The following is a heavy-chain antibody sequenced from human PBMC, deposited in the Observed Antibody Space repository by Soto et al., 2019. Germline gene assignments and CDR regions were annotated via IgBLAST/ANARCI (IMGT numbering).Heavy chain of an antibody. D-gene: IGHD2-2*01. V-gene: IGHV4-4*02. J-gene: IGHJ3*02. CDR3: AREGQGYCISTRCHDAFDI. Sequence: QVQLQESGPGLVKPSGTLSLTCAVSGGSISRSNLWSWVRQTPGTGLAWIGEIYHSGNTNYNPSLKSRVIISVDKSQNQFSLKLSSVTAADTAVYYCAREGQGYCISTRCHDAFDIWGQGTMVSVSS. CDR2: IYHSGNT. CDR1: GGSISRSNL.